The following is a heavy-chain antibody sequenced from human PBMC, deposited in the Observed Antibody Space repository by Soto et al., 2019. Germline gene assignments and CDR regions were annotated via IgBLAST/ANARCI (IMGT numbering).Heavy chain of an antibody. CDR1: GGSVSSGRYY. Sequence: QVQLQESGPGLVKPSETLSLTCTVSGGSVSSGRYYWSWIRQPPGKGLEWIGYIYYSGSTNYNPSLKSRVTISVDTSKNQFSLKLSSVTAADTAVYYCARDNGYYDSSGYVAFDYWGQGTLVTVSS. CDR3: ARDNGYYDSSGYVAFDY. D-gene: IGHD3-22*01. CDR2: IYYSGST. V-gene: IGHV4-61*01. J-gene: IGHJ4*02.